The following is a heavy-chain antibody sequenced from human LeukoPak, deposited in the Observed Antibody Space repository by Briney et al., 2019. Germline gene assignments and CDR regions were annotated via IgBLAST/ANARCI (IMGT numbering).Heavy chain of an antibody. CDR1: GYTFTSYD. CDR3: ARGSVVVPAAPNAVDY. D-gene: IGHD2-2*01. CDR2: MNPNSGNT. V-gene: IGHV1-8*01. Sequence: GASVTVSCKASGYTFTSYDINWVRQAPGQGLEWMGWMNPNSGNTGYAQKFQGRVTMTRNTSISTAYMELSSLRSEDTAVYYCARGSVVVPAAPNAVDYWGQGTLVTVSS. J-gene: IGHJ4*02.